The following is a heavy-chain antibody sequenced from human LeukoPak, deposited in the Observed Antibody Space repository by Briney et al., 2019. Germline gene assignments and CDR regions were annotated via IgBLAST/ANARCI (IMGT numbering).Heavy chain of an antibody. V-gene: IGHV4-39*01. CDR3: ARQLEWELLRGEEFDY. CDR1: GGSISSSSYY. CDR2: IYYSGST. J-gene: IGHJ4*02. D-gene: IGHD1-26*01. Sequence: PSETLSLTCTVSGGSISSSSYYWGWIRQPPGQGLERVGSIYYSGSTYYNPFLKSRVTISVDTSQNHFSLKLSSVTAADTAVYYCARQLEWELLRGEEFDYWGQGTLVTVSS.